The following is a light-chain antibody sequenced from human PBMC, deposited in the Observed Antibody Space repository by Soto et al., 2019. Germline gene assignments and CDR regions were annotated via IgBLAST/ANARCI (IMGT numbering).Light chain of an antibody. CDR3: QQYRTSPPTWT. V-gene: IGKV3-20*01. CDR1: QSVSSTY. CDR2: SSS. J-gene: IGKJ1*01. Sequence: ELVLTQSQFTLSLSPGDRATLSCRASQSVSSTYLAWYQQRPGQAPRLLIYSSSSRASGIPDRFSGSGSGTDFTLTISRLEPEDFAVYYCQQYRTSPPTWTFGQGTKVDIK.